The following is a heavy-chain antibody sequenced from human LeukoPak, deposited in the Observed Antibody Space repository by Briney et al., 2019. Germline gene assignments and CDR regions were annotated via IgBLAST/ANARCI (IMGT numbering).Heavy chain of an antibody. CDR1: GGTFSSYG. V-gene: IGHV3-33*01. D-gene: IGHD2-15*01. CDR3: ARATLGVVVVADGMDV. J-gene: IGHJ6*02. CDR2: IWYDGSNK. Sequence: SCKASGGTFSSYGMHWVRQAPGKGLEWVVVIWYDGSNKYYADSVKGRFTISRDNSKNTLYLQMNSLRAEDTAVYYCARATLGVVVVADGMDVWGQGTTVTVSS.